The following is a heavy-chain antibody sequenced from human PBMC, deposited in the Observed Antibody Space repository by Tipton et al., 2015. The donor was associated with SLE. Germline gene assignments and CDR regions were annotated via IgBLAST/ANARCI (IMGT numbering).Heavy chain of an antibody. D-gene: IGHD2/OR15-2a*01. J-gene: IGHJ4*02. Sequence: GSLRLSCAAPGFTFDNYAMNWVRQTPGKGLEWVSGTSSSGANTYYADSVEGRFTISRDNSKNTLHLQMNSLRAEDTAVYYRAKGPPTLPTSQFSAVFDSWGQGTLVTVSS. CDR1: GFTFDNYA. CDR2: TSSSGANT. CDR3: AKGPPTLPTSQFSAVFDS. V-gene: IGHV3-23*01.